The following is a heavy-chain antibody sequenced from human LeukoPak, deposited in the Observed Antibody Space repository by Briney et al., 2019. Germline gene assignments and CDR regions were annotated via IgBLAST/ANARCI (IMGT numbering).Heavy chain of an antibody. CDR2: ISGSGGGT. CDR3: AIDPNWGTHS. J-gene: IGHJ4*02. V-gene: IGHV3-23*01. CDR1: GFTFNSYA. Sequence: PGGSLRLSCAASGFTFNSYAMSWVRQAPGKGLEWVSAISGSGGGTYYADSVKGRFTISRDNSKNTLYLQMNSLRAEDTAVYYCAIDPNWGTHSWGQGVLVTVSS. D-gene: IGHD7-27*01.